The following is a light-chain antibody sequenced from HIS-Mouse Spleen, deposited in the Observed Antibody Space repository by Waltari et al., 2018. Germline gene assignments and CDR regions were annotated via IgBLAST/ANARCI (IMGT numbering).Light chain of an antibody. CDR2: EDS. CDR1: ALPKKY. CDR3: YSTDSSGNHRGV. Sequence: SYELTQPPSVSVSPGQTARITCSGKALPKKYAYWYPQKSGQAPVPVIHEDSKRPSGIPERFSGSSSGTIATLTISGAQVEDEADYYCYSTDSSGNHRGVFGGGTKLTVL. J-gene: IGLJ2*01. V-gene: IGLV3-10*01.